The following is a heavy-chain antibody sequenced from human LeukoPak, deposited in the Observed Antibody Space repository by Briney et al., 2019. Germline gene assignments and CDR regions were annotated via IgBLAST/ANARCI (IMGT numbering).Heavy chain of an antibody. Sequence: SVKVSRKASGYTFTSYGISWVRQAPGQGLEWMGGIIPIFGTANYAQKFQGRVTITTDESTSTAYMELSSLRSEDTAVYYCARDRVSSWLSDYYYYMDVWGKGTTVTVSS. CDR3: ARDRVSSWLSDYYYYMDV. V-gene: IGHV1-69*05. CDR1: GYTFTSYG. J-gene: IGHJ6*03. D-gene: IGHD6-13*01. CDR2: IIPIFGTA.